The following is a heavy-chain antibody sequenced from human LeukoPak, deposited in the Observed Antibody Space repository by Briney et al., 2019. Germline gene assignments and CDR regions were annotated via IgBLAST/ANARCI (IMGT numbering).Heavy chain of an antibody. D-gene: IGHD1-26*01. V-gene: IGHV4-34*01. CDR3: ARDRELLRGYYYYYMDV. CDR2: INHSGST. Sequence: SETLSLTCAVYGGSFSGYYWSWIRQPPGKGLEWIGEINHSGSTNYNPSLKSRVTISVDTSKNQFSPKLSSVTAADTAVYYCARDRELLRGYYYYYMDVWGKGTTVTVSS. J-gene: IGHJ6*03. CDR1: GGSFSGYY.